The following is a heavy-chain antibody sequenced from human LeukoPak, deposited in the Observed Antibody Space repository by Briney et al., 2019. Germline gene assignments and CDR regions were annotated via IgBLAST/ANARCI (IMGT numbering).Heavy chain of an antibody. CDR3: ARDTVGATSGLDP. J-gene: IGHJ5*02. CDR2: IYYSGST. Sequence: SETLSLTCTVSGGSISSYYWSWIRQPPGKGLEWIGYIYYSGSTNYNPSLKSRVTISVDTSKNQFSLKLSSVTAAYTAVYYCARDTVGATSGLDPWGQGTLVTVSS. V-gene: IGHV4-59*01. D-gene: IGHD1-26*01. CDR1: GGSISSYY.